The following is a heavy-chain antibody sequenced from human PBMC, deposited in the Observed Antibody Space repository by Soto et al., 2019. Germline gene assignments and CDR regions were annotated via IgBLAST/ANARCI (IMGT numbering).Heavy chain of an antibody. CDR2: MNPGTGET. D-gene: IGHD7-27*01. J-gene: IGHJ4*02. V-gene: IGHV1-8*01. CDR1: GYSFTNNG. CDR3: TRAGDTGAWISN. Sequence: QVQLVQSGAEVKKPGASVKVSCKASGYSFTNNGINWVRQAAGQGLEWMGWMNPGTGETGYGGKFQGRLAMTRDTSITTAYMELTSLTSDDTAVYYCTRAGDTGAWISNWGQGTLVTVSS.